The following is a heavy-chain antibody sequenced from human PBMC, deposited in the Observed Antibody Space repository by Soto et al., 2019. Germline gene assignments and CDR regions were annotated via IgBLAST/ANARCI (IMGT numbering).Heavy chain of an antibody. Sequence: ASVKVSCKASGGTFSSYAISWVRQAPGQGLEWMGGIIPIFGTTNYAQKFQGRVTITADESTSTAYMELSSLRSEDTAVYYCAREGRWLQLLGYWGQGTLVTVSS. D-gene: IGHD5-12*01. CDR3: AREGRWLQLLGY. CDR1: GGTFSSYA. V-gene: IGHV1-69*13. J-gene: IGHJ4*02. CDR2: IIPIFGTT.